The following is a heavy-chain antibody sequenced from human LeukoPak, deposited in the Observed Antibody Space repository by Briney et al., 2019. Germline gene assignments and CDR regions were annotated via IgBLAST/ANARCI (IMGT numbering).Heavy chain of an antibody. CDR3: AREPNYYDSSGYDQWDY. CDR2: ISAYNGNT. CDR1: GYTFTIYS. Sequence: ASVKVSCKASGYTFTIYSISWVRQAPGQGLEWMGWISAYNGNTNYAQKLQGRVTMTTDTSTSTAYMELRSLRSDDTAVYYCAREPNYYDSSGYDQWDYWGQGTLVTVSS. J-gene: IGHJ4*02. D-gene: IGHD3-22*01. V-gene: IGHV1-18*01.